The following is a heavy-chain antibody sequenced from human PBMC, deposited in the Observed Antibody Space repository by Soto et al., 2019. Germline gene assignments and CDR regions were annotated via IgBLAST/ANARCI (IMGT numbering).Heavy chain of an antibody. CDR2: IIPILGIA. Sequence: KVSWKASGGTFSSYTISWVRQAPGQGLEWMGRIIPILGIANYAQKFQGRVTITADKSTSTAYMELSSLRSEDTAVYYCARDRYYGSRYYFAYWGQGTLVTVSS. J-gene: IGHJ4*02. V-gene: IGHV1-69*04. CDR1: GGTFSSYT. CDR3: ARDRYYGSRYYFAY. D-gene: IGHD3-10*01.